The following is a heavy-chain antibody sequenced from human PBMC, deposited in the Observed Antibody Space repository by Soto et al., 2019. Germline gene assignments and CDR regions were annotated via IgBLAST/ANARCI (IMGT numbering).Heavy chain of an antibody. CDR3: ARHDTTGGWFDELDL. D-gene: IGHD1-1*01. J-gene: IGHJ5*02. CDR1: AFRLTSHW. V-gene: IGHV5-10-1*01. Sequence: GESLKISCKASAFRLTSHWISWVRQMPGKGLEWMGRIDPMDSQTRYNPSFEGHVVMSVDKSINISYLQWSALEASDTALYFCARHDTTGGWFDELDLGGQGTLVTVSS. CDR2: IDPMDSQT.